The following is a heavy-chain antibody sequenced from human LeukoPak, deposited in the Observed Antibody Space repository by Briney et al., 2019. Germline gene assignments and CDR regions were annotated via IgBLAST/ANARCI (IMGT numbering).Heavy chain of an antibody. CDR3: AKDKAYDFWSGYTRQTFDY. D-gene: IGHD3-3*01. J-gene: IGHJ4*02. CDR2: IWYDGSNK. Sequence: PGRSLRLSCAASGFTFSSYGMRWGRHAPAKGLEWVAVIWYDGSNKYYADSVKGRFTTSRDNSKNTLYLQMNSLRAEDTAVYYCAKDKAYDFWSGYTRQTFDYWGQGTLVTVSS. V-gene: IGHV3-33*06. CDR1: GFTFSSYG.